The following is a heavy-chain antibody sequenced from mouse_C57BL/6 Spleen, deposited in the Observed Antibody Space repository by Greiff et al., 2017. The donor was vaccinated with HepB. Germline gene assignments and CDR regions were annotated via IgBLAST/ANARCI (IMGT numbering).Heavy chain of an antibody. J-gene: IGHJ2*01. V-gene: IGHV1-49*01. Sequence: LQQSGAELVRPGSSVKLSCKDSYFAFMARAMHWVKQRPGHGLEWIGSFTMYSDATEYSENFKGKATLTANTSSSTAYMELSSLTSEDSAVYYCARVPITTVIAYYFDYWGQGTTLTVSS. D-gene: IGHD1-1*01. CDR2: FTMYSDAT. CDR3: ARVPITTVIAYYFDY. CDR1: YFAFMARA.